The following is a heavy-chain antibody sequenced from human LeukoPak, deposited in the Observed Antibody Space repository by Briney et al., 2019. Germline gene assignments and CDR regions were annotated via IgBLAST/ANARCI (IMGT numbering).Heavy chain of an antibody. Sequence: SVKVPCKASGGTFSSYAISWVRQAPGQGLEWMGWIIPIFGTANYAQKFQGRVTITTDESTSTAYMELSSLRSADTAVYYCAREHRDYGASDYWGQGTLVTVSS. V-gene: IGHV1-69*05. J-gene: IGHJ4*02. CDR2: IIPIFGTA. D-gene: IGHD4-17*01. CDR1: GGTFSSYA. CDR3: AREHRDYGASDY.